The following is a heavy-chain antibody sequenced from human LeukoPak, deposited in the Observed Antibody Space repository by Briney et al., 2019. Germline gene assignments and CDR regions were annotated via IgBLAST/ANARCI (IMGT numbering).Heavy chain of an antibody. CDR3: ARDLWGPRDSYFDY. CDR1: GFTFSSYW. CDR2: INGDGRST. D-gene: IGHD2/OR15-2a*01. Sequence: PGGSLRLSCAASGFTFSSYWMHWVRQVPGRGLVLVSRINGDGRSTRYADFVKGRFTISRDNAKNTLYLQMNSLRAEDTAVYYCARDLWGPRDSYFDYWGQGTLVTVSS. V-gene: IGHV3-74*01. J-gene: IGHJ4*02.